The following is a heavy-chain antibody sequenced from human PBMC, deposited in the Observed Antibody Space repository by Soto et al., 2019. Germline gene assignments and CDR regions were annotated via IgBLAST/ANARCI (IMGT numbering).Heavy chain of an antibody. Sequence: SETLSLTCTVSGDSMSTFYWNWIRQSAEKGLEWIRRISATGTTTYIPSLKSRITLSVDTSKNEFSLNLKFVTAADTAVYFCARDQSGAADFRGPGTLVTVS. CDR1: GDSMSTFY. J-gene: IGHJ4*03. CDR3: ARDQSGAADF. D-gene: IGHD7-27*01. CDR2: ISATGTT. V-gene: IGHV4-4*07.